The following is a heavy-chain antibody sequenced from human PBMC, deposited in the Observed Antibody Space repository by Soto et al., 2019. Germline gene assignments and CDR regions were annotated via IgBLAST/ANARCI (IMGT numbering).Heavy chain of an antibody. CDR2: ISAYNGNT. CDR3: ARDMAYRLPEAYNWFDP. D-gene: IGHD4-17*01. V-gene: IGHV1-18*01. Sequence: ASVKVSCKASGYTFTSYGISWVRQAPGQGLEWMGWISAYNGNTNYAQKHQGRVTMTTDTSTSTAYMELRSLRSDDTAVYFFARDMAYRLPEAYNWFDPWGQGTLVTVSS. J-gene: IGHJ5*02. CDR1: GYTFTSYG.